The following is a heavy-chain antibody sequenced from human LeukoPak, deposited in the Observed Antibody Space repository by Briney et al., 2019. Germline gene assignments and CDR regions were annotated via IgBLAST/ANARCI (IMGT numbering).Heavy chain of an antibody. D-gene: IGHD1-14*01. CDR1: GFSFKSYW. CDR2: IKYDESEK. CDR3: ARDGYEPGLYFDY. V-gene: IGHV3-7*03. Sequence: GGSLILSCVASGFSFKSYWMNWVRQAPGKGLEWVASIKYDESEKYSVEGRFTTSRDNAKNSLYLQIDSLRAGDTAMYYCARDGYEPGLYFDYWGQGTLVTASS. J-gene: IGHJ4*02.